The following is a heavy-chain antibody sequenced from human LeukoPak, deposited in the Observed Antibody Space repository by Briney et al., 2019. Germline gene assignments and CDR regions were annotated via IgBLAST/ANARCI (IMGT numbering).Heavy chain of an antibody. D-gene: IGHD5-24*01. Sequence: PGGSLRLSCAVSGFSVRTNYMSWVRQAPGKGPEWASLLYSSGSTYYTDSVKGRFTISRDNSQNTLYLHMNSLSAEDTAVYYCARTFLSGDGYKVGYFDYWGQGTLVTVSS. CDR1: GFSVRTNY. V-gene: IGHV3-53*01. CDR3: ARTFLSGDGYKVGYFDY. CDR2: LYSSGST. J-gene: IGHJ4*02.